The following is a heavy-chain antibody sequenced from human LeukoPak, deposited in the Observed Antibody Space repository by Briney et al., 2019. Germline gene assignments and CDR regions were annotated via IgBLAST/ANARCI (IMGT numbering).Heavy chain of an antibody. V-gene: IGHV3-48*03. D-gene: IGHD3-10*02. J-gene: IGHJ6*04. CDR3: AELGITMIGGV. CDR1: GFTFSSYE. CDR2: ISSSGSTI. Sequence: GGSLRLSCAASGFTFSSYEMNWVRQAPGKGLEWVSYISSSGSTIYYADSVKGRFTISRDNAKNSLYLQVSSLRAEHTAVYYCAELGITMIGGVWGKGTTVTISS.